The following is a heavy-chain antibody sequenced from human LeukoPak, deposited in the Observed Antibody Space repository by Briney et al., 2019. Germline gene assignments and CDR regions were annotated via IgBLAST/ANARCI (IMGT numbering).Heavy chain of an antibody. V-gene: IGHV3-48*03. CDR1: GFTFSNYE. CDR3: ARGGSFVEY. J-gene: IGHJ4*02. D-gene: IGHD3-10*01. CDR2: ISSGGSTV. Sequence: GGSLRLSCAASGFTFSNYEMHWVRRAPGKGLEWVSYISSGGSTVYYADFVEGRFTVSSDNDKTPLYLQMSSLRAEDTAVYYCARGGSFVEYWGQGTLVSVSS.